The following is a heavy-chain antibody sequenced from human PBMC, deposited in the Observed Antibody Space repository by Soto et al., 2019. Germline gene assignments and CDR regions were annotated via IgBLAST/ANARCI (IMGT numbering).Heavy chain of an antibody. CDR1: GFTVSSYG. J-gene: IGHJ4*02. CDR2: ISYDGSNK. V-gene: IGHV3-30*18. CDR3: AKDPTSVGATPFDY. D-gene: IGHD1-26*01. Sequence: PWGSLRLSFAASGFTVSSYGMHWVRQAPGKGLEWVAVISYDGSNKYYADSVKGRFTISRNNSKNTLYLQMNSLRAEDTAVYYCAKDPTSVGATPFDYWGQGTLVTVSS.